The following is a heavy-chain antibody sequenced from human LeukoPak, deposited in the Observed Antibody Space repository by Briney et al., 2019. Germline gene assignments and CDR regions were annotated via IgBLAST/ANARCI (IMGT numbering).Heavy chain of an antibody. CDR1: GFTFSSYG. CDR2: IWYDGSNK. D-gene: IGHD4-17*01. V-gene: IGHV3-33*01. Sequence: PGRSLRLSCAASGFTFSSYGMHWVRQAPGKGLEWVAVIWYDGSNKYYADSVKGRFTISRDNSKNTLYLQMNNLRAEDTAVYYCATYDYGDYAFLIWGQGTMVTVSS. J-gene: IGHJ3*02. CDR3: ATYDYGDYAFLI.